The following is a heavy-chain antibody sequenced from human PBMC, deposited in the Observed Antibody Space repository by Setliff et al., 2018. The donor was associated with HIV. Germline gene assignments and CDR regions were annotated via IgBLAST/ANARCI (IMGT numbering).Heavy chain of an antibody. CDR2: INQDGSDK. CDR3: ARGLAVAGKSYYDYYYMDV. J-gene: IGHJ6*03. V-gene: IGHV3-7*03. CDR1: GVTFSSNW. Sequence: QTGGSLRLSCADSGVTFSSNWMTWVRQAPGKGLEWVANINQDGSDKYYVDSVKGRFIISRDNAKNSLFLQMNSLRVEDTAVYYCARGLAVAGKSYYDYYYMDVWGKGTTVTVSS. D-gene: IGHD6-19*01.